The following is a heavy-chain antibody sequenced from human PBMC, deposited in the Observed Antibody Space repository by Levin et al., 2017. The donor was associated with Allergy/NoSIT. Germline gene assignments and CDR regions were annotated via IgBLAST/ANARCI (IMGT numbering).Heavy chain of an antibody. CDR2: IYWDDDT. Sequence: NGSGPTLVKPTQTLTLTCTVSGFSLSTRGVGVGWIRQPPGKALEWLALIYWDDDTRHSPSLRSRLTITKDTSKNQVVLRMTNVDHVDSATYYCAHSFYYPSGWRVRQHQKQGGAFDFWGQGTAVTVSS. CDR3: AHSFYYPSGWRVRQHQKQGGAFDF. J-gene: IGHJ3*01. V-gene: IGHV2-5*02. CDR1: GFSLSTRGVG. D-gene: IGHD3-10*01.